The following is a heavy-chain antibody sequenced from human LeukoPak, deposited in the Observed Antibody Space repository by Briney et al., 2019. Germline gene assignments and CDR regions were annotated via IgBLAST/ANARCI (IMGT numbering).Heavy chain of an antibody. CDR2: ISGSGGST. V-gene: IGHV3-23*01. J-gene: IGHJ4*02. CDR1: GFTFSSYA. D-gene: IGHD3-22*01. Sequence: GGSLRLSCVASGFTFSSYAMSWVRQAPGKGLEWVSAISGSGGSTYYAGSVKGRFTISRDNSKNTLYLQMNSLRAEDTAVYYCAKSYDSSGYYYVDYWGQGTLVTVSS. CDR3: AKSYDSSGYYYVDY.